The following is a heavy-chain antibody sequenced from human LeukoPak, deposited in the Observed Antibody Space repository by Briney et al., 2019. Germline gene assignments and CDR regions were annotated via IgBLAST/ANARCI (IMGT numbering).Heavy chain of an antibody. J-gene: IGHJ4*02. V-gene: IGHV1-69*05. CDR1: GGTFSSYA. D-gene: IGHD3-22*01. CDR2: IIPIFGTA. Sequence: SVKVSCKASGGTFSSYAISWVRQAPGQGLEWMGGIIPIFGTANYAQKFQGRVTITTDESTSTAYMELSSLRSEDTAVYYCARDRYYDSSGYNYDYWGQGTLVTVSS. CDR3: ARDRYYDSSGYNYDY.